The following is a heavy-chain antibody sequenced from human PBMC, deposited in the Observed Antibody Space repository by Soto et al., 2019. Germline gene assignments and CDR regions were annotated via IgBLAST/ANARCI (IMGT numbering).Heavy chain of an antibody. J-gene: IGHJ4*02. D-gene: IGHD3-10*01. Sequence: EVQLVESGGGLVKPRGSLRLSCAASGFTFSNAWMSWVRQAPGKGLEWVGRIKSKTDGGTTDYAAPVKGRFTISRDDSKNTLYLQMNSLQTEDTAVYYCTTGRRITMVRGVIVSVDYWGQGTLVTVSS. CDR2: IKSKTDGGTT. CDR1: GFTFSNAW. CDR3: TTGRRITMVRGVIVSVDY. V-gene: IGHV3-15*01.